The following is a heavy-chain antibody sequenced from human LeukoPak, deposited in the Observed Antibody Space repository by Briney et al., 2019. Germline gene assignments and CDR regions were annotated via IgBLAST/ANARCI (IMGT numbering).Heavy chain of an antibody. CDR3: AREGGSSSSLAFDI. CDR1: GYTFTGYY. J-gene: IGHJ3*02. V-gene: IGHV1-2*02. CDR2: INPNSGGT. D-gene: IGHD6-6*01. Sequence: ASVKVSCKASGYTFTGYYMHWVRQAPGQGLEWMGWINPNSGGTNYAQKFQGRVTMTRDTSISTAYVELSRLRSDDTAVYYCAREGGSSSSLAFDIWGQGTMVTVSS.